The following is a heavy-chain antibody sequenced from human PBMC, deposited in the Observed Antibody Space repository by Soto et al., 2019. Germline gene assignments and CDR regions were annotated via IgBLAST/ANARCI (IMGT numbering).Heavy chain of an antibody. CDR1: GYTFTSYG. CDR2: IRAYNGNT. CDR3: ARGGTPIAL. D-gene: IGHD1-1*01. Sequence: QVQLVQSGAEVKKPGASVKVSCKASGYTFTSYGISWVRQAPGQGLEWMGWIRAYNGNTNYAQKPQGRVTTPTDPAPTTAYMELRSRRSDDTAAYSCARGGTPIALWGQGPLVTVSS. V-gene: IGHV1-18*01. J-gene: IGHJ5*02.